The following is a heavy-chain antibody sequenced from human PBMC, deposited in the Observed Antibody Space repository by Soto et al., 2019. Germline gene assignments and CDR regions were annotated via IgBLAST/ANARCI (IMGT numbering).Heavy chain of an antibody. CDR1: GYTFTSYD. Sequence: ASVKVSCKASGYTFTSYDINWVRQATGQGLEWMGWVSPNSGNTGYAQKFQGRVTMTRNTSINTAYIELSSLRSDDTAVYYCARGGFVDFDYWGQGTLVTVSS. V-gene: IGHV1-8*01. CDR2: VSPNSGNT. CDR3: ARGGFVDFDY. D-gene: IGHD6-6*01. J-gene: IGHJ4*02.